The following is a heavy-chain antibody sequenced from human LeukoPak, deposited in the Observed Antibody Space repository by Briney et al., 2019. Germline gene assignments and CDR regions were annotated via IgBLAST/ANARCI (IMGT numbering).Heavy chain of an antibody. V-gene: IGHV3-15*01. CDR2: IKSKAAGGTI. J-gene: IGHJ4*02. CDR1: GFTFSNAW. D-gene: IGHD1-26*01. Sequence: GGSLRLSCAASGFTFSNAWMTWVRQAPGKGLEWVGRIKSKAAGGTIDYAAPVKGRFTISRDDSKNTLYLQMNSLKTEDTAVYYCTTGESMVGSTIHIRWADWGQGTLVTVSS. CDR3: TTGESMVGSTIHIRWAD.